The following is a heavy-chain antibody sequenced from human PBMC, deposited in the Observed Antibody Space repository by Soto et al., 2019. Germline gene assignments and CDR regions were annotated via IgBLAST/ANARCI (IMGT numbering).Heavy chain of an antibody. Sequence: PSGDPSLTCSVSGGSMRSYYWNWLRQPAGKGLEWIGRIYSRGDTNYNPSVKSRVTMSVDTSKNEFSLRLNSVTAADTAVYYCAGIGEDVYYGMDVWGQGTTVTVSS. CDR3: AGIGEDVYYGMDV. V-gene: IGHV4-4*07. D-gene: IGHD2-21*01. CDR1: GGSMRSYY. CDR2: IYSRGDT. J-gene: IGHJ6*02.